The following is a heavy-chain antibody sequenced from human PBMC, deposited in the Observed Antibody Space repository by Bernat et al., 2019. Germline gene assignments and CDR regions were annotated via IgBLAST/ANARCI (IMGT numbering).Heavy chain of an antibody. D-gene: IGHD1-20*01. J-gene: IGHJ4*02. CDR2: SSYDGNNK. Sequence: GRRVGGGGGVVQPGKSLRLACAHSGFNLSIYAMYGVRQAPGTGLVWVALSSYDGNNKNYADSVKGRFTISRDNARHTLYLQMNNLKAEDTAVYYCARERTKDNWNPDGLEDWGQGTLVTVSS. V-gene: IGHV3-30*04. CDR1: GFNLSIYA. CDR3: ARERTKDNWNPDGLED.